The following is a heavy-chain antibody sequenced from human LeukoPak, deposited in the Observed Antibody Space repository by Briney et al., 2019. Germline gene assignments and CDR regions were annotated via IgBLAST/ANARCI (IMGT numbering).Heavy chain of an antibody. V-gene: IGHV3-21*01. J-gene: IGHJ4*02. CDR1: GFTFSSYS. Sequence: GGSLRLSCAASGFTFSSYSMNWVRQAPGKGLEWVSSISSSSSYISYADSVKGRFTISRDNAKNSLYLQMNSLRAEDTAVYYCARGVRGVVAGVFDYWGQGTLVTVSS. CDR2: ISSSSSYI. D-gene: IGHD3-10*01. CDR3: ARGVRGVVAGVFDY.